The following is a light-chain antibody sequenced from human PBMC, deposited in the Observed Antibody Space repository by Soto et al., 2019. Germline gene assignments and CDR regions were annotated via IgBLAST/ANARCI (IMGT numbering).Light chain of an antibody. V-gene: IGLV2-8*01. J-gene: IGLJ2*01. CDR2: EVT. Sequence: QSALTQPPSASGSPGQSVTISCTGTSSDVGAHDYVSWYQHHPGKAPKVMIYEVTKRPSGVPDRFSGSKSGTTASLTVSGLQADDEADYYCSSYACRNNLLFGGGTKLTVL. CDR3: SSYACRNNLL. CDR1: SSDVGAHDY.